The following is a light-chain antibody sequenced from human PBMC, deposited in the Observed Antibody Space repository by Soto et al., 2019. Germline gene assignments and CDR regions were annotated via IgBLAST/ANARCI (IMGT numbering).Light chain of an antibody. J-gene: IGKJ3*01. Sequence: IVMTQFPVTLSVSPGERATLSCRASQSVSSNLAWYQQTPGQAPRLLINGASTRATGVAARFSGSGSGTEFTLSISSLQSEDSAVYFCQQYNNWPFTFGPGTKVDIK. V-gene: IGKV3-15*01. CDR2: GAS. CDR3: QQYNNWPFT. CDR1: QSVSSN.